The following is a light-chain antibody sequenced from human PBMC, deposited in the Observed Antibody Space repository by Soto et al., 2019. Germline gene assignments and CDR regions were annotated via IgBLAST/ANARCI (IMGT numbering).Light chain of an antibody. V-gene: IGKV1-5*03. J-gene: IGKJ1*01. CDR1: DNIVHW. CDR3: QHYNSFSRT. Sequence: DIQMTQSPSTLSASVGDRVAITWRASDNIVHWVAWYQQKPGKAPKLLIYKAANLADEVPSRFAGSGSGTDFTLTITRLQPDDFATYYCQHYNSFSRTFGQGTKVDIK. CDR2: KAA.